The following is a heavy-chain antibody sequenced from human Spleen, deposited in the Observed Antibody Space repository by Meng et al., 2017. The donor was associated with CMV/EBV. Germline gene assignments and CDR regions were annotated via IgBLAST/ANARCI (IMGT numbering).Heavy chain of an antibody. V-gene: IGHV1-2*02. CDR1: GYTFSGYY. J-gene: IGHJ6*02. CDR2: ITPESGGT. CDR3: ARSLGSLGSTRTPPDLLSYYYYYGMDV. D-gene: IGHD1-26*01. Sequence: ASVKVSCKASGYTFSGYYIHWVRQAPGQGLEWMGWITPESGGTNYAQKFQGRVTMTKNTSISTAYMELLSLRSDDTAVYYCARSLGSLGSTRTPPDLLSYYYYYGMDVWGQGTTVTVSS.